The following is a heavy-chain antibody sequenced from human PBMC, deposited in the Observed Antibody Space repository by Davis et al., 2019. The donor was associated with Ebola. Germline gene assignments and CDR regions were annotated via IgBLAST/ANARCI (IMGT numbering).Heavy chain of an antibody. CDR2: IIPIFGTA. CDR1: GGTFSSYA. Sequence: SVKVSCKASGGTFSSYAISWARQAPGQGLEWMGGIIPIFGTANYAQKFQGRVTITADESTSTAYMELSSLRSEDTAVYYCAREDGGDFWSGYNGPYYFDYWGQGTLVTVSS. V-gene: IGHV1-69*13. J-gene: IGHJ4*02. CDR3: AREDGGDFWSGYNGPYYFDY. D-gene: IGHD3-3*01.